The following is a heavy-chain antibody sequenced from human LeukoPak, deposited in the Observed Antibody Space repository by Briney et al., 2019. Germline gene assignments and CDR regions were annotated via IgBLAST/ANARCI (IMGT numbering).Heavy chain of an antibody. D-gene: IGHD3-22*01. J-gene: IGHJ4*02. CDR3: ARDIRPTYYYDSSGSDY. CDR1: GYTFTSYG. Sequence: ASVKVSCKASGYTFTSYGIIWVRQAPGQGLEWMGWFSAYNGNTNYAQKLQGRVTMTTDTSTSTAYMELRSLRSDDTAVYYCARDIRPTYYYDSSGSDYWGQGTLVTVSS. CDR2: FSAYNGNT. V-gene: IGHV1-18*01.